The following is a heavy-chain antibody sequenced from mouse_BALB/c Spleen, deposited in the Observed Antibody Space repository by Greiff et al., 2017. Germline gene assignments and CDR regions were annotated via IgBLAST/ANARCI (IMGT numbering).Heavy chain of an antibody. CDR3: ASFPLSYGYDAAWFAY. Sequence: EVKLVESGAELVRPGALVKLSCKASGFNIKDYYMHWVKQRPEQGLEWIGWIDPENGNTIYDPKFQGKASITADTSSNTAYLQLSSLTSEDTAVYYCASFPLSYGYDAAWFAYWGQGTLVTVSA. CDR2: IDPENGNT. J-gene: IGHJ3*01. CDR1: GFNIKDYY. V-gene: IGHV14-1*02. D-gene: IGHD2-2*01.